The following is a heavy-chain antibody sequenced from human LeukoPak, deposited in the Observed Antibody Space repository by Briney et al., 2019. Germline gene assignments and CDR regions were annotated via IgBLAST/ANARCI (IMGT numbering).Heavy chain of an antibody. D-gene: IGHD3-10*01. Sequence: ASVKVSCKASGYTFTSYGISWVRQAPGQGLEWMGWISAYNGNTNYAQKLQGRVTMTTDKSTSTAYMELSSLRSEDTAVYYCARVSGVVHGDYYYYYMDVWGKGTTVTVSS. J-gene: IGHJ6*03. CDR3: ARVSGVVHGDYYYYYMDV. CDR1: GYTFTSYG. CDR2: ISAYNGNT. V-gene: IGHV1-18*01.